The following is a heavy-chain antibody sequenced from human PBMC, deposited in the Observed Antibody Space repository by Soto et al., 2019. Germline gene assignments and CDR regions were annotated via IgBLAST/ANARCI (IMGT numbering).Heavy chain of an antibody. CDR1: GYSFTNYW. CDR2: IYPGDSGT. Sequence: PGESLKISCKGSGYSFTNYWIGWVRQMPEKGLEWMGIIYPGDSGTRYSPSFQGQVTISVDKSINTAYLQWSSLKASDTAMYYCARHLYDYLDCWGQGTLVTVSS. CDR3: ARHLYDYLDC. D-gene: IGHD3-16*01. V-gene: IGHV5-51*01. J-gene: IGHJ4*02.